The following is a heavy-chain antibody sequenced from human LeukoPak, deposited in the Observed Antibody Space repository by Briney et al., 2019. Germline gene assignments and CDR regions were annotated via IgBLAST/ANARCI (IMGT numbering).Heavy chain of an antibody. Sequence: ASVKVSCKASGYTFTSYGISWVRQAPGQGLEWMGWISAYNGNTNYAQKLQGRVTMTTDTSTSTAYMELRSLRSDDTAVYYCARGGSSLYSAYEKTTVTTGNWFDHWGQGTLVTVSS. J-gene: IGHJ5*02. CDR1: GYTFTSYG. D-gene: IGHD4-17*01. CDR2: ISAYNGNT. V-gene: IGHV1-18*01. CDR3: ARGGSSLYSAYEKTTVTTGNWFDH.